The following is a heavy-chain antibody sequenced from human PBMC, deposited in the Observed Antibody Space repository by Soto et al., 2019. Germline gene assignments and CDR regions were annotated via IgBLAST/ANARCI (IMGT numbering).Heavy chain of an antibody. CDR3: LRQGIGAVHGRVDV. Sequence: SETLSLTCSVSGDSIGTYNWGWIRQPPGKRLEWIGYIYSTGGTSYNPALKSRVTISADTSTKQFSLRLTSVTAADTAVYCCLRQGIGAVHGRVDVWGQGSTDTGSS. CDR1: GDSIGTYN. J-gene: IGHJ6*02. V-gene: IGHV4-59*08. CDR2: IYSTGGT. D-gene: IGHD1-1*01.